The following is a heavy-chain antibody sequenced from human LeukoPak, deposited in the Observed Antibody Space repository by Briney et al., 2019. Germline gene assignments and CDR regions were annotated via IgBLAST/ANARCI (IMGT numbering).Heavy chain of an antibody. CDR2: IYTSGST. Sequence: SQTLSLTCTVSGGSIGSGSYYWSWIRQPAGKGLEWIGRIYTSGSTNYNPSLKSRVTISMDTSKNQFSLKLSSVTAADTAVYYCAAESERWLFRSWGQGTLVTVSS. D-gene: IGHD6-19*01. J-gene: IGHJ4*02. CDR1: GGSIGSGSYY. CDR3: AAESERWLFRS. V-gene: IGHV4-61*02.